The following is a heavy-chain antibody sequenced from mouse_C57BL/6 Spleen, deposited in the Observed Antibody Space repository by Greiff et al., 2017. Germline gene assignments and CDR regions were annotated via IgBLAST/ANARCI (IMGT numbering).Heavy chain of an antibody. CDR1: GFTFSNYW. J-gene: IGHJ1*03. V-gene: IGHV6-3*01. CDR3: TADYGYFDV. CDR2: IRLKSDNYAT. Sequence: EVKLEESGGGLVQPGGSMKLSCVASGFTFSNYWMNWVRQSPEKGLEWVAQIRLKSDNYATHYAESVKGRFTISRDDSKSSVYLQMNNLRAEDTGIYYCTADYGYFDVWGTGTTVTVSS.